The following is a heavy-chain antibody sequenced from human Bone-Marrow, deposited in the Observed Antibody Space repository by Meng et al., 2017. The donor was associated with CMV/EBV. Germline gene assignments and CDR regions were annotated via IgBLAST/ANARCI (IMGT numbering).Heavy chain of an antibody. Sequence: GESLKISCAASGFTFSSYSMNWVRQAPGKGLEWVAFIRYDGSNKYYADSVKGRFTISRDNSKNTLYLQMNSLRAEDTAVYYCAKVLYSSSSGDYWGQGKLVTVSS. CDR1: GFTFSSYS. D-gene: IGHD6-6*01. CDR2: IRYDGSNK. V-gene: IGHV3-30*02. CDR3: AKVLYSSSSGDY. J-gene: IGHJ4*02.